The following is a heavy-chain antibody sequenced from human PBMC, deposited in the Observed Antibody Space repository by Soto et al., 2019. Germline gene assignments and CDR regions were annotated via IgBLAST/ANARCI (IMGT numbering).Heavy chain of an antibody. CDR3: AHSLIGYYYDSSGSNWFDP. D-gene: IGHD3-22*01. J-gene: IGHJ5*02. Sequence: SGPTLVNPTQTLTLTCTFSGFSLSTRGVGVAWIRQPPGKALEWLALIYWDDDKRYSPSLKSRLTITKDTSKNQVVLTMTNIDPVDTATYYCAHSLIGYYYDSSGSNWFDPWGQ. CDR1: GFSLSTRGVG. CDR2: IYWDDDK. V-gene: IGHV2-5*02.